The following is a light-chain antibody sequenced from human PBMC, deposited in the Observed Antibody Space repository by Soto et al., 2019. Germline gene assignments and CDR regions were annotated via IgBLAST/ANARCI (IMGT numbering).Light chain of an antibody. J-gene: IGKJ3*01. CDR2: AAS. Sequence: DIQMTQSPSSLSASVGDRVTITCRASQTISWYLNWYQHKPGKAPKLLIYAASSLQSGVPSRFSGRGSGTDFTLTIRSLQPEEFATYYCQQHYNPPLTFGPGTKVAIK. CDR3: QQHYNPPLT. V-gene: IGKV1-39*01. CDR1: QTISWY.